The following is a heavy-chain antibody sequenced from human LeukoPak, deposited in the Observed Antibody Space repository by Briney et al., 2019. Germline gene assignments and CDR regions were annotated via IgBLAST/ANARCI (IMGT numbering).Heavy chain of an antibody. J-gene: IGHJ4*02. Sequence: GGSLRLSCAASGFTFSSYAMCWVRQAPGKGLEWVSAISGSGGSTYYADSVKGRFTISRDNSKNTLYLQMNSLRAEDTAVYYCAKDRRPYSSSSEVLDYWGQGTLVTVSS. CDR2: ISGSGGST. CDR3: AKDRRPYSSSSEVLDY. CDR1: GFTFSSYA. V-gene: IGHV3-23*01. D-gene: IGHD6-6*01.